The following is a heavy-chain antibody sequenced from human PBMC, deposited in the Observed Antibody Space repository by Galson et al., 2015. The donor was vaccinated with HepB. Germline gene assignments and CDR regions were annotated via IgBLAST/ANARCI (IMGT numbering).Heavy chain of an antibody. D-gene: IGHD3-3*01. J-gene: IGHJ4*02. V-gene: IGHV3-11*06. CDR2: ISSSSSYT. Sequence: SLRLSCAASGFTFSDYYMSWIRQAPGKGLEWVSYISSSSSYTNYADSVKGRFTISRDNAKNSLYLQMNSLRAEDTAVYYCASINYDFWSGYADYFDYWGQGTLVTVSS. CDR3: ASINYDFWSGYADYFDY. CDR1: GFTFSDYY.